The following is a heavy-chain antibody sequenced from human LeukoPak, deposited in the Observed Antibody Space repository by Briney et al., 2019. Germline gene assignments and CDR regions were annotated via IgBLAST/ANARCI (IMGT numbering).Heavy chain of an antibody. CDR2: INASGRST. CDR3: ARDSRSGYYGSKGVYFDS. V-gene: IGHV1-46*01. Sequence: ASVKVFCKASGYVHWVRQAPGQGREWMGIINASGRSTHSAQHFQGRVNLTRDPSTDTVYMELRRLISGDTAVYYSARDSRSGYYGSKGVYFDSWGQGTLVTVSS. J-gene: IGHJ4*02. CDR1: GYV. D-gene: IGHD5-12*01.